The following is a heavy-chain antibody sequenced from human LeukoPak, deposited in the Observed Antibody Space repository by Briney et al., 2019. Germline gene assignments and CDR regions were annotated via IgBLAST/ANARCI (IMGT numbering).Heavy chain of an antibody. J-gene: IGHJ4*02. CDR2: IYDSGST. V-gene: IGHV4-59*01. CDR1: GGSISSYY. CDR3: ARGLSYGGPFDY. Sequence: SETLSLTCTVSGGSISSYYWSWIRQPPGKGLEWIGYIYDSGSTNYNPSLKSRVTISVDTSKNQFSLKLSSVTAADTAVYYCARGLSYGGPFDYWGQGTLVTVSS. D-gene: IGHD5-18*01.